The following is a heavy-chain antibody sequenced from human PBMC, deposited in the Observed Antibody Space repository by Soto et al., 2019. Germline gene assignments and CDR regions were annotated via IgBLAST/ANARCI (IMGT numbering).Heavy chain of an antibody. D-gene: IGHD5-18*01. J-gene: IGHJ4*02. Sequence: GGSLRLSCVASGFTFRAYSMSWVRQAPGQGLEWVSSITSSSTYIYYTRSVEGRFTISRDDAKNSLHLQMNSLRAEDTAVYYCARDLLEGYGHARQPDYWGQGTLVTVSS. CDR2: ITSSSTYI. CDR3: ARDLLEGYGHARQPDY. V-gene: IGHV3-21*06. CDR1: GFTFRAYS.